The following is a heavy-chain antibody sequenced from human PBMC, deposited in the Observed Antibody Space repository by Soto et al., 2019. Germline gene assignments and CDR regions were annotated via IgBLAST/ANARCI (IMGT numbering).Heavy chain of an antibody. D-gene: IGHD1-1*01. CDR2: ISVYNGNT. Sequence: QVQLVQSGAEVKKPGASVRVSCKASGNTFTSYGITWVRQAPGQGLEWMGWISVYNGNTNYAQRLQGRVTMTTDTSTTTAYMELRSLRSDDTAVYYCARGQKLFQDGRFDYWGQGTLVTVSS. J-gene: IGHJ4*02. CDR1: GNTFTSYG. V-gene: IGHV1-18*01. CDR3: ARGQKLFQDGRFDY.